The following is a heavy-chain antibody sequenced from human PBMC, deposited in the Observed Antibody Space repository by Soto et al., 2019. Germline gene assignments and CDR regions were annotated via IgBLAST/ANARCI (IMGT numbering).Heavy chain of an antibody. D-gene: IGHD3-10*01. CDR3: ARGLYGATYYFDY. CDR1: GGSISGYY. V-gene: IGHV4-59*01. J-gene: IGHJ4*02. CDR2: VHHRGST. Sequence: QVQLQESGPGLVKPSETLSLTCTVSGGSISGYYWIWIRQPPGKRLEWIGYVHHRGSTDSNPSLKSRVTISLDTSKSQFSLMLNSVTAADTAVYYCARGLYGATYYFDYWGQGALVTVSS.